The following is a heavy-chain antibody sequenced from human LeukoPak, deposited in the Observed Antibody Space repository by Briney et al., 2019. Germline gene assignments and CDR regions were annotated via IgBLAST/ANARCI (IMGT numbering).Heavy chain of an antibody. D-gene: IGHD4-23*01. CDR1: GYTFTRYG. Sequence: AASVKVSCKASGYTFTRYGISWVRQAPGQGLEWMGWISAYNGNTKYAQKFQGRVTMTTDTSTSTAYMELRSLRSDDTAVYYCVRDRGDIYGDNANFDYWGQGTLVTVST. V-gene: IGHV1-18*01. CDR2: ISAYNGNT. CDR3: VRDRGDIYGDNANFDY. J-gene: IGHJ4*02.